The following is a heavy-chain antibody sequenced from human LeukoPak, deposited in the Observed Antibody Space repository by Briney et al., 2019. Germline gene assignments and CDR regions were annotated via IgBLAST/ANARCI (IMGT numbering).Heavy chain of an antibody. CDR1: GFTFSSYW. CDR2: IEQDESEK. J-gene: IGHJ4*02. CDR3: ARDCSSTSCYGRVDY. D-gene: IGHD2-2*01. Sequence: PGGSLRLSCAVSGFTFSSYWMSWVRQAPGKGLEWVANIEQDESEKYYVGSVKGRFTICRDNAKNSLYLQMNSLRAEDTAVYYCARDCSSTSCYGRVDYWGQGTLVTVSS. V-gene: IGHV3-7*01.